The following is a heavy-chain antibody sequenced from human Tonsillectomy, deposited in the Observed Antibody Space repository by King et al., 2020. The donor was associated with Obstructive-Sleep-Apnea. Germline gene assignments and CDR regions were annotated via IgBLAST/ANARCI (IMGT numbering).Heavy chain of an antibody. V-gene: IGHV4-59*01. CDR2: IYYSGST. J-gene: IGHJ2*01. CDR3: ARGSTVTTEHWYFDL. D-gene: IGHD4-11*01. Sequence: QLQESGPGLVKPSETLSLTCTVSGGSISSYYWSWIRQPPGKGLEWIGYIYYSGSTNYNPSLKSRVTLSVDTSKNQFSLKLSSVTAADTAVYYCARGSTVTTEHWYFDLWGRGTLVTVSS. CDR1: GGSISSYY.